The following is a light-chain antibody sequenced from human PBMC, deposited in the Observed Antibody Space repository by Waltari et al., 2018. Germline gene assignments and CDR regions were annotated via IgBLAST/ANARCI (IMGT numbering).Light chain of an antibody. CDR3: QQAADFPLT. J-gene: IGKJ4*01. CDR2: AAS. CDR1: QGISSW. V-gene: IGKV1-12*01. Sequence: DIQLTQSPSSVSASGGDRGTVACRASQGISSWLTWSLQKPGEAPKLLIFAASTLETGVPSRFSGGGSGTEFNLTISSLQPEDLGTYYCQQAADFPLTFGGGTKVEIK.